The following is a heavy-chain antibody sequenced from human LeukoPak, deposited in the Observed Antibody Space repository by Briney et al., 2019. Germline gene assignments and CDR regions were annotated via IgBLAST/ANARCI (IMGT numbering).Heavy chain of an antibody. CDR1: GGSFSGYY. J-gene: IGHJ4*02. CDR3: ARVNWNYFDY. Sequence: PSETLSLTCAVYGGSFSGYYWSWIRQAPGKGLEWIGEINHSGNTNYNPSLKSRVTISVDTSKNQFSLKLSSVTAADTAVYYCARVNWNYFDYWGQGILVTVSS. D-gene: IGHD1-1*01. V-gene: IGHV4-34*01. CDR2: INHSGNT.